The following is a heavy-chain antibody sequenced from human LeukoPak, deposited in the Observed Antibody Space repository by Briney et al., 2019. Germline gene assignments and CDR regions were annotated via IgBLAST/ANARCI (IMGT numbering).Heavy chain of an antibody. CDR3: ARTGYYDILTGYYPDFDY. CDR2: ISSSGSNI. D-gene: IGHD3-9*01. CDR1: GFTFSDYY. Sequence: GGSLRLSCAASGFTFSDYYMSWVRQAPGKGLEWVSYISSSGSNIYYADSVKGRFTISRDNAKNSLYLQMISLRAEDTAVYYCARTGYYDILTGYYPDFDYWGQGTLVTVSS. J-gene: IGHJ4*02. V-gene: IGHV3-11*01.